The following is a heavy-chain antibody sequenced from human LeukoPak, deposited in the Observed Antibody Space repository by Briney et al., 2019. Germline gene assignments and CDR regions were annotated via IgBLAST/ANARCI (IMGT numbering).Heavy chain of an antibody. CDR2: ISGSGAGT. D-gene: IGHD6-19*01. CDR3: AKSIAVAFYS. Sequence: PGGSLRLSCAASGFTFSSFAMSWVRQAPGKGLDWVSSISGSGAGTYYADSVKGRLTIFRDNSKNTLYLQMNSLRAEDTAVYYCAKSIAVAFYSWGQGTLVTVSS. J-gene: IGHJ4*02. V-gene: IGHV3-23*01. CDR1: GFTFSSFA.